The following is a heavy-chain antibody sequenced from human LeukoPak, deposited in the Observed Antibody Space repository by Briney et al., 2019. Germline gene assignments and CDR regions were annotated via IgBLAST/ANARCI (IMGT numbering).Heavy chain of an antibody. J-gene: IGHJ3*01. Sequence: PGGSLRLSCAASGFIFSSYGMHWVRQAPGKGLDWVTIISYDGANKYYADSVKGRFTVSRDNSNNMLYLQMDSLRGEDTAVYFCAKPHRRRLDAFDLWGQGTEVTVSS. CDR2: ISYDGANK. D-gene: IGHD6-25*01. CDR1: GFIFSSYG. CDR3: AKPHRRRLDAFDL. V-gene: IGHV3-30*18.